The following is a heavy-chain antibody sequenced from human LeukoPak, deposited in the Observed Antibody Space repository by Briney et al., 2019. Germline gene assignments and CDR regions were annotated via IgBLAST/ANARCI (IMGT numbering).Heavy chain of an antibody. J-gene: IGHJ4*02. V-gene: IGHV4-59*01. D-gene: IGHD6-25*01. Sequence: PSETLSLTCAVSGGSISDYSWSWIRQPPGKGLEWIGNIYYSGSANHNPSLKSRVTISRDTSKNQFSLKLTSVTTADTAVYYCARAGGVKTAALDLDYWGQGTLVTVSS. CDR2: IYYSGSA. CDR1: GGSISDYS. CDR3: ARAGGVKTAALDLDY.